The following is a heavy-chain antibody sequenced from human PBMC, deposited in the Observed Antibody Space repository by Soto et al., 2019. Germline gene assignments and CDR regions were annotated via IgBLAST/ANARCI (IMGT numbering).Heavy chain of an antibody. CDR3: ARDTYYGSGSPYYYYYGMDV. CDR2: IYYSGST. CDR1: GGSISSYY. J-gene: IGHJ6*02. Sequence: SETLSLTCTVSGGSISSYYWSWIRQPPGKGLEWIGYIYYSGSTNYNPSLKSRVTISVDTSKNQFSLKLSSVTAADTAVYYCARDTYYGSGSPYYYYYGMDVWGQGTTVTVSS. V-gene: IGHV4-59*01. D-gene: IGHD3-10*01.